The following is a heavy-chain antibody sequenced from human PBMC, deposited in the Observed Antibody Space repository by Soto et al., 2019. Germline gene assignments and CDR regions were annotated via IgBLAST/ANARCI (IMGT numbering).Heavy chain of an antibody. CDR1: GGTFSSYA. CDR3: AVSFNSGSYSVLFDY. V-gene: IGHV1-69*13. Sequence: SVKVSCKASGGTFSSYAISWVRQAPGQGLEWMGVIIPIFGTANYAQKFQGRVTITADESTSTAYMELSSLISEDTAVYYCAVSFNSGSYSVLFDYWGQGTLVTVSS. CDR2: IIPIFGTA. D-gene: IGHD1-26*01. J-gene: IGHJ4*02.